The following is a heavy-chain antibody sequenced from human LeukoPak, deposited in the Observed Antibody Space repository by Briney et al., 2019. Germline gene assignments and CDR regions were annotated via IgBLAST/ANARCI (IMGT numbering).Heavy chain of an antibody. Sequence: SETLSLTCTVSGGSISSSSYYWGWVRQPPGKGLEWIANIYYSGSTYYSPSLRSRVTISVDTSKNPFSLKLPSVTAADTAVYSCARHASVSGNWPRPLDYWGQGSLVTVSS. D-gene: IGHD3-3*01. J-gene: IGHJ4*02. CDR1: GGSISSSSYY. CDR2: IYYSGST. CDR3: ARHASVSGNWPRPLDY. V-gene: IGHV4-39*01.